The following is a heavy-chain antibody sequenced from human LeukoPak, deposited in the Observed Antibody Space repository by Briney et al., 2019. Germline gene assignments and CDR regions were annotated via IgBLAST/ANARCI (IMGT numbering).Heavy chain of an antibody. CDR2: TNQEGSEK. J-gene: IGHJ3*02. CDR1: GFTISTYW. Sequence: GGSLRLSCAASGFTISTYWMSWVRQAPGKGLEWAANTNQEGSEKYYVDSVKGRFTISKDNAKNSLYLQMNSLRAEDTAVYYCARDLADAFDIWGQGTMVTVSS. CDR3: ARDLADAFDI. V-gene: IGHV3-7*01.